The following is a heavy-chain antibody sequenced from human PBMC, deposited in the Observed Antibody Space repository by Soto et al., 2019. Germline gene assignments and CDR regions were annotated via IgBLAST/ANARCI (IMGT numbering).Heavy chain of an antibody. CDR3: ASHPSSAGSYELGPLLDYYYYGMDV. J-gene: IGHJ6*02. CDR2: INPSGGST. CDR1: GYTFTSYY. Sequence: ASVKVSCKASGYTFTSYYMHWVRQAPGQGLEWMGIINPSGGSTSYAQKFRGRVTMTRDTSTSTVYMELSSLRSEDTAVYYCASHPSSAGSYELGPLLDYYYYGMDVWGQGTTVTVSS. D-gene: IGHD1-26*01. V-gene: IGHV1-46*01.